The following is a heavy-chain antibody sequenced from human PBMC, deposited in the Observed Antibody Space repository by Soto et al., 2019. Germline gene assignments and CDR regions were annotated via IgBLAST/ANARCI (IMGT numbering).Heavy chain of an antibody. D-gene: IGHD2-15*01. CDR1: GFTFSSYA. CDR3: ARDPRGGRGDWYFDL. Sequence: QVQLVESGGGVVQPGRSLRLSCAASGFTFSSYAMHWVRQAPGKGLEWVAVISYDGSNKYYADSVKGRFTISRDNSKNTLYLQMNSLRAEDTAVYYGARDPRGGRGDWYFDLWGRGTLVTVSS. J-gene: IGHJ2*01. V-gene: IGHV3-30-3*01. CDR2: ISYDGSNK.